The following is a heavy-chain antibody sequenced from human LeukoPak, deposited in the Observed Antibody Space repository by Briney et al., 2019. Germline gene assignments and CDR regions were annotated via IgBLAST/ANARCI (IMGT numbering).Heavy chain of an antibody. CDR1: GFTFSSYA. CDR2: ISYDGSNK. Sequence: GRSLRLSCAASGFTFSSYAMHWVRQAPGKGLEWVAVISYDGSNKYYADSVKGRFTISRDNSKNTLYLQMNSLRAEDTAVYYCAKDQVDIVVVPAAIDTYYYYGMDVWGQGTTVTVSS. V-gene: IGHV3-30*04. J-gene: IGHJ6*02. D-gene: IGHD2-2*02. CDR3: AKDQVDIVVVPAAIDTYYYYGMDV.